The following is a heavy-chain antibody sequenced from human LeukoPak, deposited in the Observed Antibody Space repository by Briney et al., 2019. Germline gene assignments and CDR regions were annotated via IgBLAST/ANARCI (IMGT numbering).Heavy chain of an antibody. V-gene: IGHV1-2*02. CDR2: INPNSGGT. CDR1: GYTFTGYY. D-gene: IGHD6-19*01. CDR3: ARDLIAVAGRYFDY. Sequence: ASVKVPCKASGYTFTGYYMHWVRQAPGQGLEWMGWINPNSGGTNYAQKFQGRVTMTRDTSISTAYMELSRLRSDDTAMYYCARDLIAVAGRYFDYWGQGTLVTVSS. J-gene: IGHJ4*02.